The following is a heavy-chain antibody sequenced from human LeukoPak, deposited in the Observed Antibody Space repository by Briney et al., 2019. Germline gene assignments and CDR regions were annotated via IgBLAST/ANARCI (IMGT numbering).Heavy chain of an antibody. CDR3: ARGDRAFDV. J-gene: IGHJ3*01. CDR1: GYNFNNYG. Sequence: ASVKVSCKASGYNFNNYGITWVRQAPGQGLEWTGRISTDNGDTTYAQKFQGRVTMTTGTFTTTVYMELRSLRFDDTAVYYCARGDRAFDVWGQGTMVTVSS. D-gene: IGHD2-21*02. CDR2: ISTDNGDT. V-gene: IGHV1-18*01.